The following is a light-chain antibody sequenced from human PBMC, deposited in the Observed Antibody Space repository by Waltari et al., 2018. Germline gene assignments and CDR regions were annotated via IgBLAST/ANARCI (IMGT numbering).Light chain of an antibody. Sequence: DTVLTQSPGSLSLSPGERATLSCRASQNVDNKSLAWYQQRPGQLPRVVIYATSSRATGIPDRFSGSGSGTDFTLTISRLEPEDFGLYFCHQYGKLPWTFGQGAKVEIK. CDR1: QNVDNKS. J-gene: IGKJ1*01. CDR3: HQYGKLPWT. V-gene: IGKV3-20*01. CDR2: ATS.